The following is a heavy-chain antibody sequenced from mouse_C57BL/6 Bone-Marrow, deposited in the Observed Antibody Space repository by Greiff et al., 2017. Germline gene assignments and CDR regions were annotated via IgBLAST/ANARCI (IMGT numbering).Heavy chain of an antibody. J-gene: IGHJ1*03. CDR3: ARVSRDFDV. CDR1: GFTFSSYA. Sequence: EVHLVESGGGLVKPGGSLKLSCAASGFTFSSYAMSWVRQTPEKRLEWVATISDGGSYTYYPDNVKGRFTISRDNAKNNLYLQMSHLKSEDTAMYYCARVSRDFDVWGTGTTVTVSS. V-gene: IGHV5-4*01. CDR2: ISDGGSYT.